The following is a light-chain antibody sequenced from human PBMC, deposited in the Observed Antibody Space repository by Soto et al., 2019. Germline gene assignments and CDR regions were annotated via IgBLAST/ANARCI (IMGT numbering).Light chain of an antibody. CDR2: TDY. V-gene: IGLV1-40*01. CDR1: SSNIGAGYD. Sequence: QSVLAQPPSVSGAPGQKVTISCTGSSSNIGAGYDLHWYQQLPGTAPKLLIYTDYQRPSGVPDRFSGSKSGTSASLAINGLHSEDEADYYCASWDDNLNGGVFGGGTKLTVL. CDR3: ASWDDNLNGGV. J-gene: IGLJ3*02.